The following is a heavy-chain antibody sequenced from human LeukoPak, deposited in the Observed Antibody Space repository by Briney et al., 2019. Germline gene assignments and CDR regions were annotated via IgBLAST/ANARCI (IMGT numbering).Heavy chain of an antibody. V-gene: IGHV3-48*02. CDR2: ISSSSSTI. CDR1: GFTLSTYT. CDR3: ARVAKERVGGVYYFDY. J-gene: IGHJ4*02. Sequence: GGSLRLSCAASGFTLSTYTMNWVRQAPGKGLQWFSYISSSSSTIYYADSVKGRFTISRDNAKNSLYLQMNSLRDEDTAVYYCARVAKERVGGVYYFDYWGQGTLVTVSS. D-gene: IGHD1-1*01.